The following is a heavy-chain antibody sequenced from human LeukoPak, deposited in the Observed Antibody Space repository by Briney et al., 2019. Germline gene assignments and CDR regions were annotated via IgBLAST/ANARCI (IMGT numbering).Heavy chain of an antibody. V-gene: IGHV1-69*13. CDR1: GGTFSSYA. CDR3: AKSSTSRYSWFDP. Sequence: VKVSCKASGGTFSSYAISWVRQAPGQGLEWMGGIIPIFGTANYAQKFQGRVTITADESTSTAYMELSSLRSEDTAVYYCAKSSTSRYSWFDPWGQGTLVTVSS. J-gene: IGHJ5*02. D-gene: IGHD2-2*01. CDR2: IIPIFGTA.